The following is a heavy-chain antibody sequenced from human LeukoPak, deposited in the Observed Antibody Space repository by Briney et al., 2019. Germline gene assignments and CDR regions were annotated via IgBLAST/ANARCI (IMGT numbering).Heavy chain of an antibody. D-gene: IGHD6-19*01. CDR2: IYYSGST. CDR3: ASLTQYSSGWPGYYFDY. CDR1: GGSISSSTYY. Sequence: PSETLSLTCTVSGGSISSSTYYWGWIRQPPGKGLEWIGTIYYSGSTYYNPSLQSRVTISVDTSKNQFSLKLSSVTAADTAVYYCASLTQYSSGWPGYYFDYWGQGTLVTVSS. V-gene: IGHV4-39*01. J-gene: IGHJ4*02.